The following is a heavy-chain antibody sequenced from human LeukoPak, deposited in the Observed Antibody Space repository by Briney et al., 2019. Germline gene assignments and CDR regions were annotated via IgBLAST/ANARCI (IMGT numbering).Heavy chain of an antibody. CDR3: ARGVDGYNYVGYYYYYMDV. V-gene: IGHV4-59*01. CDR1: DGSISSYY. CDR2: IYSSGSS. D-gene: IGHD5-24*01. Sequence: ASETLSLTCTVSDGSISSYYWSWIRQPPGKGLEWIGHIYSSGSSKYNPSLKSRVTISVDTSKNQFSLNLSSVTAADTAVYYCARGVDGYNYVGYYYYYMDVWGKGTTVTVSS. J-gene: IGHJ6*03.